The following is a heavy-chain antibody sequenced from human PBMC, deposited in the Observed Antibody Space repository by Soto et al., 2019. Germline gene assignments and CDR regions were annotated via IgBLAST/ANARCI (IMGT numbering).Heavy chain of an antibody. Sequence: SGGSLRLSCAASGFTFTIYSMNWVRQAPGKGLEWVSSISSASDYKYYADSLKGRFNISRDKAKNSMYLQMNSLRAEDTAVYYCARAIYPPERDYHSRAFASWRQGTQVTVSS. J-gene: IGHJ4*02. CDR2: ISSASDYK. CDR1: GFTFTIYS. D-gene: IGHD3-22*01. CDR3: ARAIYPPERDYHSRAFAS. V-gene: IGHV3-21*01.